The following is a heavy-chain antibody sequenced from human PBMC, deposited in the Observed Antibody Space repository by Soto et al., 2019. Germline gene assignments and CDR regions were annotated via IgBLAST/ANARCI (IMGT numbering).Heavy chain of an antibody. D-gene: IGHD3-9*01. CDR2: IYYSGST. V-gene: IGHV4-59*01. J-gene: IGHJ6*02. Sequence: SETLSLTCTVSGGSISSYYWSWIRQPPGKGLEWIGYIYYSGSTNYNPSLKSRVTISVDTSKNQFSLKLSSVTAADTAVYYCARGGHYDILTGYYYYCMDVWGQGTTVTVSS. CDR1: GGSISSYY. CDR3: ARGGHYDILTGYYYYCMDV.